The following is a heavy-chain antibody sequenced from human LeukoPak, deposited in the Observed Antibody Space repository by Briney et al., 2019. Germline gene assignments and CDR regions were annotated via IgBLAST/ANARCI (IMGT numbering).Heavy chain of an antibody. CDR1: GFTFSSYS. CDR2: ISSSSSYI. J-gene: IGHJ2*01. V-gene: IGHV3-21*01. Sequence: PGGSLRLSCAASGFTFSSYSMNWVRQAPGKGLEWVSSISSSSSYIYYADSVKGRFTISRDNAKNSLYLQMNSLRAEDTAVYYCARDGDSSGWYENWYFDLWGRGTLATVSS. CDR3: ARDGDSSGWYENWYFDL. D-gene: IGHD6-19*01.